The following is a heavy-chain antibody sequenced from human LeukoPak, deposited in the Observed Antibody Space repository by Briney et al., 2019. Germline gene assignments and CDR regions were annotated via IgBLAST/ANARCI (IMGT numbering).Heavy chain of an antibody. CDR2: IKQGGSEK. V-gene: IGHV3-7*01. J-gene: IGHJ4*02. Sequence: GGSLRLSCAASGFTFSSYSMNWVRQAPGKGLEWVANIKQGGSEKYYVDSVKGRFTISRDNAKNSLYLQMNSLRAEDTAVYYCARRADYYDSSGYTDYWGQGTLVTVSS. CDR1: GFTFSSYS. CDR3: ARRADYYDSSGYTDY. D-gene: IGHD3-22*01.